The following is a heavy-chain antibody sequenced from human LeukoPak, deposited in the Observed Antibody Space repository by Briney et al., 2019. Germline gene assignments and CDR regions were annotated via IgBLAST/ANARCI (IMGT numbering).Heavy chain of an antibody. CDR3: AFPVREPDY. V-gene: IGHV3-48*04. CDR2: ISGSGSTT. D-gene: IGHD3-10*01. J-gene: IGHJ4*02. CDR1: GFTFSSYA. Sequence: AGGSLRLSCAASGFTFSSYAMSWVRQAPGKGLEWVSFISGSGSTTYADSVKGRFTISRDNAKNSLYLEMNSLRSEDTAVYYCAFPVREPDYWGQGALVTVSS.